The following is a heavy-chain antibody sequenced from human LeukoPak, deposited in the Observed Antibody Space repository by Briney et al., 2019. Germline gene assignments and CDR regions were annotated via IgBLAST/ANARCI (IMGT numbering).Heavy chain of an antibody. CDR1: GGTFSSYA. J-gene: IGHJ3*02. Sequence: ASVKVSCKASGGTFSSYAISWVRQAPGQGLEWMGGIIPIFGTANYAQKFQGRVTITADESTSTAYMELSSLRSEDTAVYYCARAHGSGSYYLNPPFDIWGQGTMVTVSS. V-gene: IGHV1-69*13. CDR2: IIPIFGTA. D-gene: IGHD3-10*01. CDR3: ARAHGSGSYYLNPPFDI.